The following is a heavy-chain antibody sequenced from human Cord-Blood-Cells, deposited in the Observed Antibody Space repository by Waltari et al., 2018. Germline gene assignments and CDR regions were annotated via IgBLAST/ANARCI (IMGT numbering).Heavy chain of an antibody. CDR3: AREAGAAAALDY. CDR1: GYTFTSYY. J-gene: IGHJ4*02. D-gene: IGHD2-2*01. CDR2: INPSGGST. Sequence: QVQLVQSGAEVKKPGASVKVSCKASGYTFTSYYMHWVRQAPGQGFEWMGIINPSGGSTSYAQKSKGRVTRTRKRSTGTVYMELGSLRSEETAVYYWAREAGAAAALDYWGQGTLVTVSS. V-gene: IGHV1-46*01.